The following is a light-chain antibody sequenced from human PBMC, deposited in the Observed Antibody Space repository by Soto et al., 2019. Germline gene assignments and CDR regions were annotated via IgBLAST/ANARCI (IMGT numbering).Light chain of an antibody. V-gene: IGLV2-14*01. CDR3: SSYSISTAYL. J-gene: IGLJ1*01. Sequence: SALTQPASVSGSPGQSITISCTGTSSDVGGYHYVSWYQLLPGKAPKLILFEVSIRPSGVSYRFSGSKSGNTASLTISGLQAEDEADYFCSSYSISTAYLFGTGTKVTVL. CDR2: EVS. CDR1: SSDVGGYHY.